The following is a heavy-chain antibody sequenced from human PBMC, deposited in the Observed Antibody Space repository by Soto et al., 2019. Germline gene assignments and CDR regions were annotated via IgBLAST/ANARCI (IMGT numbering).Heavy chain of an antibody. D-gene: IGHD3-22*01. V-gene: IGHV1-3*01. J-gene: IGHJ4*02. Sequence: RASVKVSCKASGYTFTSYGINWVRQAPGRGLEWMGWINPGNGNTKYSQQFQGRVIIDRDTSASTAYMELSSLRPEDTAVYYCARGGYFDSSNHLAYWGLGTLVTVSS. CDR3: ARGGYFDSSNHLAY. CDR1: GYTFTSYG. CDR2: INPGNGNT.